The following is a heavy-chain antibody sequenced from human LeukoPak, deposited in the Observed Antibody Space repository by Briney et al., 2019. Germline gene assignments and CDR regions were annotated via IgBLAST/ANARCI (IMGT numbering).Heavy chain of an antibody. J-gene: IGHJ6*03. CDR2: IRYDGSNK. D-gene: IGHD3-10*02. Sequence: GGSLRLSCAASGFTFSSHGMHWVRQAPGKGLEWVAFIRYDGSNKYYADSVKGRFTISRDNSKNTLYLQMNSPRAEDTAEYYCAKDMFGELPTPRYMDVWGKGTTVTISS. V-gene: IGHV3-30*02. CDR1: GFTFSSHG. CDR3: AKDMFGELPTPRYMDV.